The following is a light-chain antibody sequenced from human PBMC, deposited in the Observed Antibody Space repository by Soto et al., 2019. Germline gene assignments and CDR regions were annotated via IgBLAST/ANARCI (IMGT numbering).Light chain of an antibody. V-gene: IGLV2-14*03. Sequence: QSVLTQPASVSGSPGQSITISCTGTSSDVGAYNYVSWYQQHPGKAPKLMIYDVSYRPSGVSNRFSGSKSGNTASPTISGLQAEDEADYYCSSYTSISSPLYVFGTGAKVTVL. CDR2: DVS. J-gene: IGLJ1*01. CDR1: SSDVGAYNY. CDR3: SSYTSISSPLYV.